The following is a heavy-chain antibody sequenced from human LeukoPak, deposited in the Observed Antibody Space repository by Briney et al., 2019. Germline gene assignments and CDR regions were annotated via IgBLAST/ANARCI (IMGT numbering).Heavy chain of an antibody. CDR3: ARGLRAARLAS. Sequence: SETLSLTCAVSGGSFSGYYWSWIRQPPGKGPEWIGEMNESGGTTYNPSLKSRVTMSVDPSKNQLSLKLTSVTAADTAVYYCARGLRAARLASWGQGTLVTVSS. V-gene: IGHV4-34*01. D-gene: IGHD6-6*01. J-gene: IGHJ5*02. CDR1: GGSFSGYY. CDR2: MNESGGT.